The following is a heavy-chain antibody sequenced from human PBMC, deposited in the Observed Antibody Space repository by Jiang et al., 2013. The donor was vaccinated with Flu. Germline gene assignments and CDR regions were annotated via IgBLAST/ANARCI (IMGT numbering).Heavy chain of an antibody. CDR3: AKGNRGGDGYNYSDY. Sequence: QLLESGGGVVQPGRSLRLSCAASGFSFRSYAMHWVRQAPGKGLEWVAVVSYDGTYKDYADSVKGRFTISRGHSNNTLYLQMNSLRPEDTAVYFCAKGNRGGDGYNYSDYWGQGTLVTVSS. CDR2: VSYDGTYK. CDR1: GFSFRSYA. V-gene: IGHV3-30*18. D-gene: IGHD5-24*01. J-gene: IGHJ4*02.